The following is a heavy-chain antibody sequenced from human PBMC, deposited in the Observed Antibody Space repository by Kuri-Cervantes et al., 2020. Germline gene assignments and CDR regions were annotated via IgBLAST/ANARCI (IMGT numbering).Heavy chain of an antibody. CDR3: ARGHNSSGWYYGY. CDR1: GFTVSSNY. CDR2: IKPDESEK. J-gene: IGHJ4*02. V-gene: IGHV3-7*01. D-gene: IGHD6-19*01. Sequence: GGSLRLSCAASGFTVSSNYMSWVRQAPGKGLEWVANIKPDESEKNYVDSVKGRFTISRDNAKNTLYLQMNSLRAEDTAVYYCARGHNSSGWYYGYWGQGTLVTVSS.